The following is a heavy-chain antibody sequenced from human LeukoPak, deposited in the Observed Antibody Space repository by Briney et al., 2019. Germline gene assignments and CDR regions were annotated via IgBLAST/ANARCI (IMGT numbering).Heavy chain of an antibody. Sequence: GRSLRLSCAASGFTFSSYGMHWVRQAPGKGLEWVAVISYDGSKKYYADSLKGRFTISRDNAKNSLYLQMNSLRAEDTAVYYCARGVNAKYYYYGMDVWGQGTTVTVSS. V-gene: IGHV3-30*03. J-gene: IGHJ6*02. CDR1: GFTFSSYG. CDR2: ISYDGSKK. CDR3: ARGVNAKYYYYGMDV.